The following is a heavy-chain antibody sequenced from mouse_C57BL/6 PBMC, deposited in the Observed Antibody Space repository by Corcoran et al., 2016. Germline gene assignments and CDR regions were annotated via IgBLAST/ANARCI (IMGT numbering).Heavy chain of an antibody. CDR3: ARSGYDGAMDY. D-gene: IGHD2-2*01. V-gene: IGHV1-76*01. J-gene: IGHJ4*01. CDR1: GYTFTDYY. Sequence: QVQLKQSGAELVRPGASVKLSCKASGYTFTDYYINWVKQRPGQGLEGIARIYPGSGNTYYNEKFKGKATLTAEKSSSTAYMQLSSLTSEDSAVYFCARSGYDGAMDYWGQGTSVTVSS. CDR2: IYPGSGNT.